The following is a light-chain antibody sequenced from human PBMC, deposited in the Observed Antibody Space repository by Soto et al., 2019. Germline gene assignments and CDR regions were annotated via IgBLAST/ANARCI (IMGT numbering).Light chain of an antibody. J-gene: IGLJ2*01. CDR1: SSDVGTYNY. V-gene: IGLV2-14*01. Sequence: QSALTQPASVSGSPEQSITISCTGTSSDVGTYNYVSWYQQHAGKVPKLMIYDVSNRPSGVSDRFSGSKSGNTASLTISGLQAEDEADYYCTSYTSSSTLVFGGGTQLTVL. CDR2: DVS. CDR3: TSYTSSSTLV.